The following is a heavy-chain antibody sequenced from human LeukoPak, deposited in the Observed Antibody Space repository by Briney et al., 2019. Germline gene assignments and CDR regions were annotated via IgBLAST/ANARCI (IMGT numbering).Heavy chain of an antibody. CDR1: GFTFSSYG. V-gene: IGHV3-33*01. D-gene: IGHD1-26*01. Sequence: GGSLRLSCAAPGFTFSSYGMHWVRQAPGKGLEWVAVIWYDGSNKYYADSVKGRFTISGDNSKNTLYLQMNSPRAEDTAVYYCARTWELHFHYWGQGTLVTVSS. CDR3: ARTWELHFHY. J-gene: IGHJ4*02. CDR2: IWYDGSNK.